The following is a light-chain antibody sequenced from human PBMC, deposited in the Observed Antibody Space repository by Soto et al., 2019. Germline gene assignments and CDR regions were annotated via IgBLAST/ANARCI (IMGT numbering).Light chain of an antibody. Sequence: QSVLTQPPSASGTPGQRVTISCSGSSSNIGINTVTWYQQVPGTAPKLLIYTDDQRASGVPARFSGSRSGTSDSLAISGLQSEDEADYYCAAWDDSLNGLYVSGTGTKVTAL. CDR3: AAWDDSLNGLYV. V-gene: IGLV1-44*01. CDR2: TDD. CDR1: SSNIGINT. J-gene: IGLJ1*01.